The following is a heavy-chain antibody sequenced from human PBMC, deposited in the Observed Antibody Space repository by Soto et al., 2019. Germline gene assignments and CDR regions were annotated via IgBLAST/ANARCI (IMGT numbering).Heavy chain of an antibody. CDR3: ARARQRGYCTGGSCYSYFDY. V-gene: IGHV4-34*01. D-gene: IGHD2-15*01. J-gene: IGHJ4*02. CDR2: VDQSGST. Sequence: QVQLQQWGAGLLKPSETLSLTCAIYGGSFSGYYWSWIRQPPGMGLEWIGEVDQSGSTNYNPSLKSRVTISGDTSKNQFSLKLNSVTAADTAVYYCARARQRGYCTGGSCYSYFDYWGQGALVIVSS. CDR1: GGSFSGYY.